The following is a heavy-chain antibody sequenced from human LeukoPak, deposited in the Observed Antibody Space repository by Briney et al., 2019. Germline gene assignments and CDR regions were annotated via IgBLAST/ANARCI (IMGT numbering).Heavy chain of an antibody. V-gene: IGHV1-69*04. CDR1: GGTFSSYA. CDR2: IIPILGIA. D-gene: IGHD5-24*01. CDR3: APSLEEMATTPYYYGMDV. Sequence: GASVKVSCKASGGTFSSYAISWVRQAPGQGLEWMGRIIPILGIANYAQKFQGRVTITADKSTSTAYMELSSLRSEDTAVYYCAPSLEEMATTPYYYGMDVWGQGTTVTVSS. J-gene: IGHJ6*02.